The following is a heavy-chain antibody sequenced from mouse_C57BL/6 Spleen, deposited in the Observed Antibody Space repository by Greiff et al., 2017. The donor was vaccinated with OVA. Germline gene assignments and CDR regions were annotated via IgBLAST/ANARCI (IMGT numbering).Heavy chain of an antibody. Sequence: EVQLVESGGGLVKPGGSLKLSCAASGFTFSSYTMSWVRQTPEKRLEWVATISGGGGNTYYPDSVKGRFTISRDNAKNTLYLQMSSLRSEDTALYYCARSRGNYADYYAMDYWGQGTSVTVSS. CDR1: GFTFSSYT. V-gene: IGHV5-9*01. D-gene: IGHD2-1*01. CDR3: ARSRGNYADYYAMDY. CDR2: ISGGGGNT. J-gene: IGHJ4*01.